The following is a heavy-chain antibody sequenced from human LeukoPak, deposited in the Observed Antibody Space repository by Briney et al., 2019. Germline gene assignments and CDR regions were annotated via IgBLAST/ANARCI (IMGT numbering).Heavy chain of an antibody. Sequence: SETLSLTCTVSGGSISSYYWSWIRQPPGKGLEWIGYIYYSGSTNYNPSLKSRVTISVDKSKNQFSLKLSSVTAADTAVYYCAESYCGGDCYSSDAFDIWGQGTMVTVSS. CDR2: IYYSGST. CDR3: AESYCGGDCYSSDAFDI. J-gene: IGHJ3*02. CDR1: GGSISSYY. V-gene: IGHV4-59*12. D-gene: IGHD2-21*02.